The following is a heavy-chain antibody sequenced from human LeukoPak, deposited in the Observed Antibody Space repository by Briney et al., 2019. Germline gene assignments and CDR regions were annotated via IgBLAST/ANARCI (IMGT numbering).Heavy chain of an antibody. CDR3: ARSPGYFVAGFDY. V-gene: IGHV3-30*02. Sequence: PGGSLRLSCAASGFTFSSYGMHWVRQAPGKGLEWVAFIRYDGSNKYYADSVKGRFTISRDNSKNTLYLQMNSLRAEDTAVYYCARSPGYFVAGFDYWGQGTLVTVSS. CDR1: GFTFSSYG. J-gene: IGHJ4*02. CDR2: IRYDGSNK. D-gene: IGHD1-26*01.